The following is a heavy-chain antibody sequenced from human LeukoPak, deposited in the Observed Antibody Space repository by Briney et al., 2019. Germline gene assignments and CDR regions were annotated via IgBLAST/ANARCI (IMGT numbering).Heavy chain of an antibody. Sequence: GGSLRLSCAASGFTVSSNYMSWVRQAPGKGLEWVSVIYSGSTTYYADSVKGRFTISRDNSKNTLYLQMNSLRAEDTAVYYCARIGGSGLLYYFDWWGQGTLVTVSS. D-gene: IGHD2-15*01. CDR2: IYSGSTT. J-gene: IGHJ4*02. CDR1: GFTVSSNY. CDR3: ARIGGSGLLYYFDW. V-gene: IGHV3-53*01.